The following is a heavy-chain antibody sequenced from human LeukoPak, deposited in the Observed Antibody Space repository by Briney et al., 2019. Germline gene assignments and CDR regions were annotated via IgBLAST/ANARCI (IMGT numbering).Heavy chain of an antibody. Sequence: GGSLRLSCAASGFTFNNYAMSWVRQAPGKGLEWVSAISGSGGSIYYADSVKGRFTISRDNAKNMVYLQMNSLRVEDTAVYYCARDCGTSGCDFWGQGTLVTVSS. J-gene: IGHJ4*02. CDR1: GFTFNNYA. CDR3: ARDCGTSGCDF. V-gene: IGHV3-23*01. CDR2: ISGSGGSI. D-gene: IGHD5-12*01.